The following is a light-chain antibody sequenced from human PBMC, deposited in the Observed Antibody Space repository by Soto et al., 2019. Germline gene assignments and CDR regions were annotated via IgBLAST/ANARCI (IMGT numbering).Light chain of an antibody. Sequence: QSALTQPPSVSGAPGQRVTISCTGSSSNIGAGYDVHWYHQLPGTAPKLLIYGNSNRPSGVPDRFSGSKSGTSASLAITGLQAEDEADYYCQSYDISLSVVFGGGTKLTV. V-gene: IGLV1-40*01. J-gene: IGLJ2*01. CDR2: GNS. CDR3: QSYDISLSVV. CDR1: SSNIGAGYD.